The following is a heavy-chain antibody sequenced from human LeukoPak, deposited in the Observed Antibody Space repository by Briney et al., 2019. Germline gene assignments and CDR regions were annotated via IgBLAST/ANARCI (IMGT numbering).Heavy chain of an antibody. V-gene: IGHV3-33*08. CDR1: GFTFSSYG. Sequence: PGGSLRLSCAASGFTFSSYGMHWVRQAPGKGLEWVAVIWNDGSNKYYADSVKGRFTISRDNSKNTLYLQMNNLRAEDTAVYYCARDTREYINPDALEIWGQGTMVTVSS. CDR2: IWNDGSNK. D-gene: IGHD3-10*01. CDR3: ARDTREYINPDALEI. J-gene: IGHJ3*02.